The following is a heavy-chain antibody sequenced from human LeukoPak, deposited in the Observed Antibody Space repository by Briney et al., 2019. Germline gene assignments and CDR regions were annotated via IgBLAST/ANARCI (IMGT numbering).Heavy chain of an antibody. V-gene: IGHV1-2*02. CDR2: INPNSGGT. CDR3: ARAGYHHNWFDP. J-gene: IGHJ5*02. CDR1: GYTFTGYY. D-gene: IGHD6-13*01. Sequence: VASVKVSCKASGYTFTGYYMHWVRQAPGQGLEWMGWINPNSGGTNYAQKFQGRVTMTRDTSISTAYMEPSRLRSDDTAVYYCARAGYHHNWFDPWGQGTLVTVSS.